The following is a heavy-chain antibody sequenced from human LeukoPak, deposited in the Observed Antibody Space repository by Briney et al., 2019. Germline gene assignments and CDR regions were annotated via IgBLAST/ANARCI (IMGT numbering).Heavy chain of an antibody. CDR1: GFTFSSYA. Sequence: PGRSLRLSCAASGFTFSSYAMHWVRQAPGKGLEWVAVISYDGRNKYYADSVKGRFTISRDNSKKTLYLQMNSLRGEDTAVYYCAREGGSPRNVGTFDYWGQGTLVTVSS. V-gene: IGHV3-30*04. D-gene: IGHD1-14*01. CDR3: AREGGSPRNVGTFDY. CDR2: ISYDGRNK. J-gene: IGHJ4*02.